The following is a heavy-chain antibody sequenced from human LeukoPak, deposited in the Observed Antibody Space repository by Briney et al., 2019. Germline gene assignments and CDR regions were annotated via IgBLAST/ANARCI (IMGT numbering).Heavy chain of an antibody. CDR2: ITWDGGRT. CDR3: VKGGSYYGYFDY. J-gene: IGHJ4*02. CDR1: GFTFDDYG. Sequence: GGFLRLSCAASGFTFDDYGMHWVRQAPGKALEWVSLITWDGGRTYSADSVKGRFPISRDNSKNSLYLHMNSLRPEDPALYYCVKGGSYYGYFDYWGQGTLVTVSS. V-gene: IGHV3-43D*04. D-gene: IGHD1-26*01.